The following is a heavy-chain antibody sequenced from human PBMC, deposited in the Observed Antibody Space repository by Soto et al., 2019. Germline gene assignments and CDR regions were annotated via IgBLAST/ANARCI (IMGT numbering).Heavy chain of an antibody. CDR3: VRVVAIPGSPAY. J-gene: IGHJ4*02. V-gene: IGHV1-69*12. D-gene: IGHD2-15*01. CDR2: IVPIVDTA. Sequence: QVQLVQSGAEVRQPASSVKVSCKTSGGTFSSYAISWVRQAPGQGLEWMGGIVPIVDTATYAQKFQGRVTITAAESTSTAYMELSRLRSDDTAVYYCVRVVAIPGSPAYWGQGTLVTFSS. CDR1: GGTFSSYA.